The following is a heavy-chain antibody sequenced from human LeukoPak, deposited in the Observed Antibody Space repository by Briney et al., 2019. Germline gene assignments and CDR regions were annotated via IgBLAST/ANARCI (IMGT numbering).Heavy chain of an antibody. CDR1: GYTFTSYD. J-gene: IGHJ4*02. CDR3: AGGPPNWGFDF. V-gene: IGHV1-8*01. Sequence: ASVKVSCKASGYTFTSYDISWVRHATGQGLEWMGWMSPNSGDTGYAQKFQGRVTMTRDTSISTAYMELTSLRSEDTAIYYCAGGPPNWGFDFWGQGALVTVSS. CDR2: MSPNSGDT. D-gene: IGHD7-27*01.